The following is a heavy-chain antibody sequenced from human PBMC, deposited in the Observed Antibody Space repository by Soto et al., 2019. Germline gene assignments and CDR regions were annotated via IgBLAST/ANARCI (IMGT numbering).Heavy chain of an antibody. V-gene: IGHV1-18*01. CDR1: GYTFTSYG. D-gene: IGHD6-6*01. Sequence: GASVKVSCKASGYTFTSYGISWVRQAPGQGLEWMGWISAYNGNTNYAQKLQGRVTMTTDTSASTAYMELRSLRSDDTAVYYCAREGYSSSSIERNRYYHYYVDDWGKGTTVTVSS. J-gene: IGHJ6*03. CDR3: AREGYSSSSIERNRYYHYYVDD. CDR2: ISAYNGNT.